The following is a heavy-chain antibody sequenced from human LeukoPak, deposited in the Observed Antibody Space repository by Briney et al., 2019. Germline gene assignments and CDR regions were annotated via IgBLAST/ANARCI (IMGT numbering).Heavy chain of an antibody. J-gene: IGHJ6*03. CDR2: ISANAVST. CDR1: RFTFSSYT. Sequence: GGSLRLSCADSRFTFSSYTMNWVRHAPGKGLEWVSGISANAVSTYYADSVKGRFTISRDNSKNTLYLHMDRLGTEDTAVYYCASMPSTEIYYFYYMDVWGKGTTVTVSS. V-gene: IGHV3-23*01. CDR3: ASMPSTEIYYFYYMDV. D-gene: IGHD2-2*01.